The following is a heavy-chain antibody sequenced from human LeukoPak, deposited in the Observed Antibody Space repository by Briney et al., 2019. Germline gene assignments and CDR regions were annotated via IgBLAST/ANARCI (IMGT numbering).Heavy chain of an antibody. CDR3: ARVLYGDYDY. V-gene: IGHV4-34*01. J-gene: IGHJ4*02. D-gene: IGHD4-17*01. CDR2: INHSGST. CDR1: GVSFSGYY. Sequence: SETLSLTCAVYGVSFSGYYWSWLRQPPGKGLEWIGEINHSGSTNYNPSLKSRVTISVDTSKNQFSLKLSSVTAADTAVYYCARVLYGDYDYWGQGTLVTVSS.